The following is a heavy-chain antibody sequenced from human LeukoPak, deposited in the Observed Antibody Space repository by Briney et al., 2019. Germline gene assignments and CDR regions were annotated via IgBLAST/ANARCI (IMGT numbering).Heavy chain of an antibody. D-gene: IGHD4-17*01. J-gene: IGHJ4*02. CDR3: ARDSGGDYPFDY. CDR1: GFTFSSYA. V-gene: IGHV3-30*04. CDR2: ISYDGSNK. Sequence: GGSLRLSCAASGFTFSSYAMHWVRQAPGKGLEWVAVISYDGSNKYYADSVKSRFTISRDNSKNTLYLQMNSLRAEDTAVYYCARDSGGDYPFDYWGQGTLVTVSS.